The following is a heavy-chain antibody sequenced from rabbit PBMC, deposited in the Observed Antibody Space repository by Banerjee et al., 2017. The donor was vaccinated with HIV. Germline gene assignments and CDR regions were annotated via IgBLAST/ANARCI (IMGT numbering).Heavy chain of an antibody. V-gene: IGHV1S45*01. CDR3: ARDGGDYGYISNL. Sequence: QEQLEESGGDLVKPEGSLTLTCKASGFDFSTYWMCWVRQAPGKGLEWIACIYAGSSGSTYYATWAKGRFTISKTSSTTVTLQMTSLTAADTATYFCARDGGDYGYISNLWGPGTLVTVS. CDR2: IYAGSSGST. D-gene: IGHD2-1*01. CDR1: GFDFSTYW. J-gene: IGHJ4*01.